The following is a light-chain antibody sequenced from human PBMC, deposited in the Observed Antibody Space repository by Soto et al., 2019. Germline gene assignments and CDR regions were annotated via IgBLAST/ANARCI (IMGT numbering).Light chain of an antibody. Sequence: DIQMTQSPSSLSASVGDRVTITCRASQSISSYLNWYQQKPGKAPKLLIYAASSLQSGVPSRFSGSGSGTDFTLTISSLQPEDFATYYCQQSYNTPPLTFGPGTKVDIK. CDR1: QSISSY. V-gene: IGKV1-39*01. CDR2: AAS. CDR3: QQSYNTPPLT. J-gene: IGKJ3*01.